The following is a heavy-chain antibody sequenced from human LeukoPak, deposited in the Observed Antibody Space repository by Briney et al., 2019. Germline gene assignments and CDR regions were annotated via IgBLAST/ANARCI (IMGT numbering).Heavy chain of an antibody. CDR3: ARHEWQQLVKFDY. CDR2: IYYSGST. V-gene: IGHV4-39*01. J-gene: IGHJ4*02. CDR1: GGSISSSLYH. D-gene: IGHD6-13*01. Sequence: SETLSLTCIVSGGSISSSLYHWGWIRQPPGKGLEWIGTIYYSGSTYYNPSLKGRVTISVDTSKNQFSLKVSSVTAADTAVYYCARHEWQQLVKFDYWGQGALVTVSS.